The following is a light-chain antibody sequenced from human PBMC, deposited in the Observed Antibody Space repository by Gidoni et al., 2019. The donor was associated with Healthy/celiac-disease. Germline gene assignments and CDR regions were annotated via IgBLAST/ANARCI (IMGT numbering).Light chain of an antibody. V-gene: IGKV3-11*01. Sequence: EMVLTQSPATLSLSPGERATLSCRASQSVSSYLAWYQQKPGQAPRLLIYDASHRATGIPARFRGSGSGTDFTLTISSLEPEDFAVYYCQQRSNWPWTFGQGTKVEIK. J-gene: IGKJ1*01. CDR1: QSVSSY. CDR2: DAS. CDR3: QQRSNWPWT.